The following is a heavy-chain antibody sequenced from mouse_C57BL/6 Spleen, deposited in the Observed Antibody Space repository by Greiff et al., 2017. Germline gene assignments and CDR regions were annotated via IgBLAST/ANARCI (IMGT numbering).Heavy chain of an antibody. J-gene: IGHJ1*03. Sequence: VQLQQSVAELVRPGASVKLSCTASGFNIKNTYMPWVKQRPEQGLEWIGRIDPANGNTKYAPKFQGKATITADTSSNSAYLQLSSLTSEDTAIYYCARSLADWYFAVWGTGTTVTVSS. V-gene: IGHV14-3*01. CDR1: GFNIKNTY. D-gene: IGHD3-3*01. CDR2: IDPANGNT. CDR3: ARSLADWYFAV.